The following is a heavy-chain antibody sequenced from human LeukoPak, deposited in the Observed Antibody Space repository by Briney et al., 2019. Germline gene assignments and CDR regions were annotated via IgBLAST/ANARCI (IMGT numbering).Heavy chain of an antibody. CDR3: ARVGRFFDFWSGYPKPNIYYYYYMDA. V-gene: IGHV3-20*04. J-gene: IGHJ6*03. Sequence: GGSLRLSCAASGFTFDDYGMSWVRQAPGKGLEWVSGISWNSGSIGYADSVKGRFTISRDNAKNSLYLQMNSLRAEDTALYYCARVGRFFDFWSGYPKPNIYYYYYMDAWGKGTTVTVSS. CDR2: ISWNSGSI. D-gene: IGHD3-3*01. CDR1: GFTFDDYG.